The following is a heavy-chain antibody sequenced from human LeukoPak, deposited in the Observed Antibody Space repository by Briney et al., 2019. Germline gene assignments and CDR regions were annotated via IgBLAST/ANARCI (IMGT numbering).Heavy chain of an antibody. V-gene: IGHV3-21*01. CDR2: ISSSSSYI. CDR3: ARGPIPDY. CDR1: GFTFSSYS. Sequence: PGGSLRLSCAASGFTFSSYSMNWVRPAPGKGLEWVSSISSSSSYIYYADSVKGRFTISRDNAKNSLYLQMNSLRVEDTAIYYCARGPIPDYWGQGTLVTVSS. D-gene: IGHD2-2*02. J-gene: IGHJ4*02.